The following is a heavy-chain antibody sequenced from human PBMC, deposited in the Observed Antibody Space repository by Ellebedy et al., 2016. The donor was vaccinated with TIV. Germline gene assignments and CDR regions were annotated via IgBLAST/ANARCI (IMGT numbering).Heavy chain of an antibody. Sequence: SETLSLXCTVSGGSISSYYWSWIRQPPGKGLEWIGYIYYSGSTNYNPSLKSRVTMSVDTSKNQFSLKLSSVTAADTAVYYCARENGESDFWSGYPHYYYYYYMDVWGKGTTVTVSS. CDR3: ARENGESDFWSGYPHYYYYYYMDV. CDR1: GGSISSYY. CDR2: IYYSGST. D-gene: IGHD3-3*01. V-gene: IGHV4-59*12. J-gene: IGHJ6*03.